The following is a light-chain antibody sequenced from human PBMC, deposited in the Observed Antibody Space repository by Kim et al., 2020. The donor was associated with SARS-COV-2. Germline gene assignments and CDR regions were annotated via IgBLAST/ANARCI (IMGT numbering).Light chain of an antibody. CDR1: RSVSSF. V-gene: IGKV3-11*01. CDR2: HAS. Sequence: SLSPGERATLSCRASRSVSSFLAWYQQKNGQAPRLLIYHASNGASGVPARFSGSGSGTDFTLTISSLEPEDSAVYYCQQRSNWLTFGGGTKVDIK. J-gene: IGKJ4*01. CDR3: QQRSNWLT.